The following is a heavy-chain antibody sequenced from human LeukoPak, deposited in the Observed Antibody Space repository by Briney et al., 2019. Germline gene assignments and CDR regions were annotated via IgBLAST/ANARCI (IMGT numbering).Heavy chain of an antibody. D-gene: IGHD3-10*01. CDR3: ARGRYGSGLFDY. V-gene: IGHV4-39*01. J-gene: IGHJ4*02. CDR2: IYYSGST. CDR1: GGSISSSSYY. Sequence: SETLSLTCTVSGGSISSSSYYWGWIRQPPGKGLEWIGSIYYSGSTYYNPSLKSRVTISGDTSKNQFSLKLSSVTAADTAVYYCARGRYGSGLFDYWGQGTLVTVSS.